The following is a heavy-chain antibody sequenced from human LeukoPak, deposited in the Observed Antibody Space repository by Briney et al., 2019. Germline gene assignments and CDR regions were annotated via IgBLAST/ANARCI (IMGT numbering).Heavy chain of an antibody. CDR2: IIPIFGTA. CDR3: ARTPTIFGVVIVTGGGYFDY. D-gene: IGHD3-3*01. Sequence: SVKVSCKASGGTFSSYAISWVRQAPGQGLEWMGGIIPIFGTANYAQKFQGRVTITADESTSTAYMELSSLRSEDTAVYYCARTPTIFGVVIVTGGGYFDYWGQGTLVTVSS. V-gene: IGHV1-69*01. CDR1: GGTFSSYA. J-gene: IGHJ4*02.